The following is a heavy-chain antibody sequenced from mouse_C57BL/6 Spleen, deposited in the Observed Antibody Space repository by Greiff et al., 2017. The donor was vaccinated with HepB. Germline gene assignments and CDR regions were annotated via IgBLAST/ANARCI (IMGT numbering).Heavy chain of an antibody. V-gene: IGHV5-6*01. Sequence: EVHLVDSGGDLVKPGGSLKLSCAASGFTFSSYGMSWVRQTPDKRLEWVATISSGGSYTYYPDSVKGRFTISRDKAKNTLYLQMSSLKSEDTAMYYCARQGSSYDWYFDVWGTGTTVTVAS. D-gene: IGHD1-1*01. J-gene: IGHJ1*03. CDR3: ARQGSSYDWYFDV. CDR2: ISSGGSYT. CDR1: GFTFSSYG.